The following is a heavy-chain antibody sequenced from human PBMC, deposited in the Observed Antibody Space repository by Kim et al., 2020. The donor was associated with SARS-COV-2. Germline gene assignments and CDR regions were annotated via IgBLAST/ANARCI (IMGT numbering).Heavy chain of an antibody. D-gene: IGHD3-22*01. Sequence: GGSLRLSCAASGFTFSSYAMNWVRQAPGKGLEWVSVMYSGGSSSYYADSVRGRFTISRDKSKSTLYLQMNSLRAEDTAVYYCARVWGYYDSVGPFDYWGQGTLVTVSS. CDR2: MYSGGSSS. CDR3: ARVWGYYDSVGPFDY. V-gene: IGHV3-23*03. J-gene: IGHJ4*02. CDR1: GFTFSSYA.